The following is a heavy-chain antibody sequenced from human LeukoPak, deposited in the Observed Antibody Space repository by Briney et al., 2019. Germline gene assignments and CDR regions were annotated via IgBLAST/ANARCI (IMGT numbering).Heavy chain of an antibody. V-gene: IGHV1-18*01. CDR3: ARDWSAVTTSVTTLYY. J-gene: IGHJ4*02. CDR2: ISAHNGNT. Sequence: GASVKVSCKASGYIFTNYGVNWVRQAPGQGPEWMGWISAHNGNTKYAQRFQGRVTMTIDTSTTTAYMELRSQRSDDTAVYYCARDWSAVTTSVTTLYYWGQGTLVTVSS. CDR1: GYIFTNYG. D-gene: IGHD4-17*01.